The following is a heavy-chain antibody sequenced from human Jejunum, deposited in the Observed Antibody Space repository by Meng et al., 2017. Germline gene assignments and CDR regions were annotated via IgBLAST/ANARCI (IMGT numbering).Heavy chain of an antibody. CDR1: GDSIRTNW. Sequence: QVQLEWSGPGLLKPSGTLSLTCAVSGDSIRTNWWNWVRQPPGKGLEWIGEIYHSGAFNYNPSLRRRVTISVDKSKNQVSLKLDSLTAADTAVYYCARGAIGTRPFDYWGQGTLVTVSS. CDR2: IYHSGAF. J-gene: IGHJ4*02. CDR3: ARGAIGTRPFDY. D-gene: IGHD2-21*01. V-gene: IGHV4-4*02.